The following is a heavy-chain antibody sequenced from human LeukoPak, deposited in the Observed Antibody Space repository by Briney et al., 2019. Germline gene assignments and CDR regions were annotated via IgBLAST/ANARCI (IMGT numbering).Heavy chain of an antibody. D-gene: IGHD6-13*01. V-gene: IGHV3-74*01. CDR1: GFTFSNYW. Sequence: PGGSLRLSCAASGFTFSNYWMHWVRQAPGKGPVWVSRIKIDGSSKRFADSVQGRFTISRDNGKNTVYLQMNSLRAEDTAVYYCTRGGDTSNWYPGYFDYWGQGALVTVSS. J-gene: IGHJ4*02. CDR3: TRGGDTSNWYPGYFDY. CDR2: IKIDGSSK.